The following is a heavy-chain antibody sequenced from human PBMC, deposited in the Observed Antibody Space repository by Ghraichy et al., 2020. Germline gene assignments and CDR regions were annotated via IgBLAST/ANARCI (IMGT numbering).Heavy chain of an antibody. J-gene: IGHJ4*02. D-gene: IGHD5-12*01. Sequence: GSLRLSCAASGFTFSSYAMHWVRQAPGKGLEWVAVISYDGSNKYYADSVKGRFTISRDNSKNTLYLQMNSLRAEDTAVYYCARALSGYESYWGQGTLVTVSS. CDR3: ARALSGYESY. CDR1: GFTFSSYA. V-gene: IGHV3-30*04. CDR2: ISYDGSNK.